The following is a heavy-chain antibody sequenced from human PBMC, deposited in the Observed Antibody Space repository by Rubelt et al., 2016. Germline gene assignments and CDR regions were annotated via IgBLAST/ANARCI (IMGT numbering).Heavy chain of an antibody. CDR2: IKHDGSEQ. D-gene: IGHD6-13*01. CDR3: ARGGGIAAAGQIDY. J-gene: IGHJ4*02. CDR1: GFTFTNYW. V-gene: IGHV3-7*04. Sequence: EVQLEESGGGLVQPGGSLRLSCAASGFTFTNYWMAWVRQAPGKGLEWVANIKHDGSEQYYVDWMKGRFTISRENAKNTLYLQMNSLGPEDTAVYYCARGGGIAAAGQIDYWAQGTLVTVSS.